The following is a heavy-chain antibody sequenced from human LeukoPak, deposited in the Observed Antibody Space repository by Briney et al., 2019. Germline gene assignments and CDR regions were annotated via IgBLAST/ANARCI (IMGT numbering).Heavy chain of an antibody. Sequence: PGGSLRLSCAASGFTFSSYAMHWVRQAPGKGLGWVAVISYDGSNKYYADSVKGRFTISRDNSKNTLYLQMNSLRAEDTAVYYCARVKDCSSTSCYNFDYWGQGTLVTVSS. CDR1: GFTFSSYA. V-gene: IGHV3-30*04. CDR3: ARVKDCSSTSCYNFDY. CDR2: ISYDGSNK. J-gene: IGHJ4*02. D-gene: IGHD2-2*01.